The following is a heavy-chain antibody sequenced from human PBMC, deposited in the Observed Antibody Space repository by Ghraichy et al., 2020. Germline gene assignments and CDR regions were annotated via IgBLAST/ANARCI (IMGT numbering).Heavy chain of an antibody. J-gene: IGHJ4*02. CDR2: TYYRSKWYN. D-gene: IGHD2/OR15-2a*01. V-gene: IGHV6-1*01. Sequence: SQTLSLTCAISGDSVSSNSSAWNWIRQSPSRGLEWLGRTYYRSKWYNDYAVSVKSRITLNPDTSKNQFSLHLNSVTPGDTAVYYCARNTPRGSGFDYWGQGTLVTVSS. CDR1: GDSVSSNSSA. CDR3: ARNTPRGSGFDY.